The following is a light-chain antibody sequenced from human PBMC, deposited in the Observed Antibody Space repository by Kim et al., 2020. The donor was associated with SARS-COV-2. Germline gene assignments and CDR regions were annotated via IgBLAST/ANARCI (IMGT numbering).Light chain of an antibody. J-gene: IGKJ1*01. CDR3: QKYDSAPQT. CDR1: QGIRNY. CDR2: TAS. Sequence: DIQMTQSPSSLSASVGDRVTITCRASQGIRNYLAWYQQKPGKVPKLLIYTASILQSGVPSRFSGSGSGTDFTLTISSLQPEDVATYYCQKYDSAPQTFGQGTKVDIK. V-gene: IGKV1-27*01.